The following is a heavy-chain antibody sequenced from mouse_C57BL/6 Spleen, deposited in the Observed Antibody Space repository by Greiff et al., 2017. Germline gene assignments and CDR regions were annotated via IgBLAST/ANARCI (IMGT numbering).Heavy chain of an antibody. V-gene: IGHV5-17*01. CDR3: ARGWDDYCAMDY. J-gene: IGHJ4*01. CDR1: GFTFSDYG. CDR2: ISSGSSTI. D-gene: IGHD4-1*01. Sequence: EVKLVESGGGLVKPGGSLKLSCAASGFTFSDYGMHWVRQAPEKGLEWVAYISSGSSTIYYADTVKGRFTISRDNAKNTLFLQMTSLRSEDTAMYYCARGWDDYCAMDYWGQGTSVTVSS.